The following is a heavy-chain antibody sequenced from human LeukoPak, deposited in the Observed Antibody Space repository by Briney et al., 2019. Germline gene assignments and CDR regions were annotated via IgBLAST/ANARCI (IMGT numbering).Heavy chain of an antibody. J-gene: IGHJ4*02. V-gene: IGHV1-18*01. CDR1: GYTFTNYG. CDR2: ISAYSGNT. CDR3: ARDLDQYSGRFGGFGHDF. D-gene: IGHD1-26*01. Sequence: ASVKVSCKASGYTFTNYGINWVRQAPGQGLEWMGWISAYSGNTNCAQKLQGRVTMTTDTSTSTAYMELRSLRSDDTAVYYCARDLDQYSGRFGGFGHDFWGQGTLVTVSS.